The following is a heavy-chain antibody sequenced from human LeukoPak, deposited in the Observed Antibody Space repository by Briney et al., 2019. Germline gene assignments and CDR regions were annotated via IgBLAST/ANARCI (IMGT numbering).Heavy chain of an antibody. CDR1: GGSFSGYY. CDR3: ARVRDIVVVPAAIRPRNARYGMDV. V-gene: IGHV4-34*01. CDR2: INHSGST. J-gene: IGHJ6*02. Sequence: SETLSLTCAVYGGSFSGYYWSWIRQPPGEGLEWIGEINHSGSTNYNPSLKSRVTISVDTSKNQFSLKLSSVTAADTAVYYCARVRDIVVVPAAIRPRNARYGMDVWGQGTTVTVSS. D-gene: IGHD2-2*02.